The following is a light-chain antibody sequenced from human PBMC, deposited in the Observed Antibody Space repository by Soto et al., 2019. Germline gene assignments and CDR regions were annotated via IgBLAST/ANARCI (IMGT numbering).Light chain of an antibody. CDR2: WAS. V-gene: IGKV4-1*01. CDR1: QSVLYSSNNKNY. J-gene: IGKJ2*01. Sequence: DIVMTQSPDSLAVSLGERATINCKSSQSVLYSSNNKNYLAWYQQKPGQPPKLLIYWASTRESGVPDRFSGSGSGTDFTLTIISLQAEDVAVYYCQQYYSTSYTFGQGTKREIK. CDR3: QQYYSTSYT.